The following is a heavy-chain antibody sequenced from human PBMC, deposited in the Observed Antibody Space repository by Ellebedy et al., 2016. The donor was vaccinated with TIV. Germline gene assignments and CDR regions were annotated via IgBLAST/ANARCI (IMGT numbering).Heavy chain of an antibody. V-gene: IGHV3-23*01. CDR1: GFTFSSYA. Sequence: GESLKISCAASGFTFSSYAMAWVRQAPGKGLEWVSSLRVCGDTSYYADSVKGRFTISRDNSKNTLTLHMNRLRAEDTAVYYCAKLSQPQLLPDYRHAFDIWGQGTMVTVSS. CDR2: LRVCGDTS. D-gene: IGHD5-12*01. J-gene: IGHJ3*02. CDR3: AKLSQPQLLPDYRHAFDI.